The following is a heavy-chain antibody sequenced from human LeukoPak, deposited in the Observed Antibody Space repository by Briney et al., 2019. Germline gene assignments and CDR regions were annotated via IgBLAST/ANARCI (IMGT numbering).Heavy chain of an antibody. J-gene: IGHJ4*02. Sequence: ASVKVSCKASGYTFTSCGISWVRQAPGQGLEWMGWISAYNGNTNYAHKLQGRVTMTTDTSTSTAYMELRSLRSDDTAVYYCARDRRYYDYVWGSYRYTAFDYWGQGTLVTVSS. D-gene: IGHD3-16*02. V-gene: IGHV1-18*01. CDR1: GYTFTSCG. CDR2: ISAYNGNT. CDR3: ARDRRYYDYVWGSYRYTAFDY.